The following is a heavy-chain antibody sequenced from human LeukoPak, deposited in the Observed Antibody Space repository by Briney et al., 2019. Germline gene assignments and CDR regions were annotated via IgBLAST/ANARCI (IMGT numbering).Heavy chain of an antibody. Sequence: GGSLRLSCAAFGFTVSSKYMSWVRQAPGKGLEWVSVFYSGGNTYYADSVKGRFTISRDNSKNTLYFQMNSLRAEDTAVYYCARGPGWNYFDYWGQGTLVTVSS. D-gene: IGHD6-19*01. CDR1: GFTVSSKY. J-gene: IGHJ4*02. CDR3: ARGPGWNYFDY. V-gene: IGHV3-66*01. CDR2: FYSGGNT.